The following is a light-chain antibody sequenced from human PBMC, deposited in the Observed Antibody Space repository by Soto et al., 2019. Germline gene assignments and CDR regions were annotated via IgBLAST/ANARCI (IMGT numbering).Light chain of an antibody. CDR1: SSDVGSYNL. CDR3: CSYAGSFVV. V-gene: IGLV2-23*02. CDR2: EVS. Sequence: QSVLTQPASVSGSPGQSITISCTGNSSDVGSYNLVSWYQYHPGKAPKLMIYEVSKRPSGVSNRFSGSKSGNTASLTISGLQAEDEADYYCCSYAGSFVVFGGGTKLTVL. J-gene: IGLJ2*01.